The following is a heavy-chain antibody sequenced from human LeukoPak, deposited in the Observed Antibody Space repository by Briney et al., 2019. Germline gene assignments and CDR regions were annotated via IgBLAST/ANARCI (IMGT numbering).Heavy chain of an antibody. CDR3: GMSGDRVPLQDDVFDV. Sequence: GASLKISCKVSGYSFTSYCIGWVRQMPGKGLEWMGIIYPGDSGPTYSPSFQGQVTISVDKSINTAYLQWSSLRASDTAMYYCGMSGDRVPLQDDVFDVWGQGTMVTVST. J-gene: IGHJ3*01. CDR1: GYSFTSYC. CDR2: IYPGDSGP. D-gene: IGHD1-26*01. V-gene: IGHV5-51*01.